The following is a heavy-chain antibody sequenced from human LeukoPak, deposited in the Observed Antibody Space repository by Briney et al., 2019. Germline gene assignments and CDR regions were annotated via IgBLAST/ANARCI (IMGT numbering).Heavy chain of an antibody. CDR1: GYSFTSYW. Sequence: GESLKISCKGSGYSFTSYWIGWVRQMPGKGLEWMGIIYPGDSDTRYSPSFQGQVTISADKSISTAYLQWSSLKASDTAMYYCARGTRGYNYGPDSFDYWGPGTLVTVSS. D-gene: IGHD5-18*01. CDR2: IYPGDSDT. CDR3: ARGTRGYNYGPDSFDY. V-gene: IGHV5-51*01. J-gene: IGHJ4*01.